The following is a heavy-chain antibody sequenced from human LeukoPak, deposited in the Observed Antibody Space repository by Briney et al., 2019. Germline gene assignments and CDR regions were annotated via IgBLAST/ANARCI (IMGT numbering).Heavy chain of an antibody. V-gene: IGHV1-3*01. CDR3: ASTDSDWNHEITF. D-gene: IGHD1-1*01. J-gene: IGHJ4*02. Sequence: ASVKVSCKASGYTFTSYAMHWVRQAPGQRLEWMGWINAGNGSTKYSQKFQGRVTMTRDTSITTAYMQLNSLRSADTAVYFCASTDSDWNHEITFWGQGTLVTVSS. CDR1: GYTFTSYA. CDR2: INAGNGST.